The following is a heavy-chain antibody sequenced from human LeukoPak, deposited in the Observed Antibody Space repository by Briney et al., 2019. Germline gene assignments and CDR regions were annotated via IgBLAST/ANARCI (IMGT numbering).Heavy chain of an antibody. V-gene: IGHV7-4-1*02. CDR1: GYTFTSYA. Sequence: ASVKVSCKASGYTFTSYAINWVRQAPGQGLEWMGWINTNTGNPTYGQGFTGRFVFSLDTSVSTTYLQISSLRAEDTVVYYCERDNYALAMDYWGQGTLVTVSS. D-gene: IGHD4-11*01. CDR2: INTNTGNP. J-gene: IGHJ4*02. CDR3: ERDNYALAMDY.